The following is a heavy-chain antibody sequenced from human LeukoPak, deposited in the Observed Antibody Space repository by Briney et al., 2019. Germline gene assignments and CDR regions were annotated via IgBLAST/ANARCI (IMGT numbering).Heavy chain of an antibody. CDR1: GFTFSSYW. CDR3: ARAFRVHDGDIVVVPAAAFDY. V-gene: IGHV3-7*03. Sequence: GGSLRLSCAASGFTFSSYWMSWVRQAPGKGLEWVANIKQVGSEKYYVDSVKGRFTISRDNAKNSLYLQMNSLRAEDTAVYYCARAFRVHDGDIVVVPAAAFDYWGQGTLVTVSS. J-gene: IGHJ4*02. CDR2: IKQVGSEK. D-gene: IGHD2-2*01.